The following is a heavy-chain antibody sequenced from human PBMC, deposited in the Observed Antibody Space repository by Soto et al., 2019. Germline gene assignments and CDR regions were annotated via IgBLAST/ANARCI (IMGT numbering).Heavy chain of an antibody. J-gene: IGHJ4*02. D-gene: IGHD5-12*01. CDR3: AKASKGYTGYDLDS. V-gene: IGHV3-23*01. CDR1: GFSFGGYG. CDR2: LSGSGSTT. Sequence: EVQLLESGGDLVQPGGSLRLSCAASGFSFGGYGMSWVRQAPGKGLEWVSALSGSGSTTYYADSVRGRFIISRDNSRDTLFLQMNSRRAEDTAVYFCAKASKGYTGYDLDSWGQGTVVTVSP.